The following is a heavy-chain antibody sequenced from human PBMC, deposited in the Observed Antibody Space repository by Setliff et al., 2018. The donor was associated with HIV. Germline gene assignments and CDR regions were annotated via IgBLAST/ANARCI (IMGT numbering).Heavy chain of an antibody. D-gene: IGHD6-19*01. Sequence: LRLSCAASGFTSSSYSINWVRQAPGEGLEWVSSITSSNFIYYADSVKGRFTISRDNAKNSLYLQMNSLRAEDTAVYYCARVWLGNSGVYYFDYWGQGTLVTVSS. CDR1: GFTSSSYS. V-gene: IGHV3-21*01. CDR2: ITSSNFI. J-gene: IGHJ4*02. CDR3: ARVWLGNSGVYYFDY.